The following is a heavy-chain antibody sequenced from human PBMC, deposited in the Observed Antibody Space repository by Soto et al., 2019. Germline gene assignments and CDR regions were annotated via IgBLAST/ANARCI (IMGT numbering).Heavy chain of an antibody. J-gene: IGHJ4*02. V-gene: IGHV4-4*02. CDR1: GVSISSGNW. CDR3: ARLVYDTRLNYMYFDF. D-gene: IGHD3-10*01. Sequence: QVKLQESGPGLATPSGTLSLTCAVSGVSISSGNWWIWVRQSPQRGLEYIGEIFHDGTANYYPSFERRVAISVDTSKNQYSLKLTSLPAADTAIYFCARLVYDTRLNYMYFDFWGQGTLVTVSS. CDR2: IFHDGTA.